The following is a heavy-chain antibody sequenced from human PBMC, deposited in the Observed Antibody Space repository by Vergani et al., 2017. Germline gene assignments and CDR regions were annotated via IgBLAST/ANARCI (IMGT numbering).Heavy chain of an antibody. CDR2: IYSSGST. Sequence: QVQLQESGPGLLKPSQTLSLTCSVAGDSISSGNYYWNWIRQPAGKGLEWMGRIYSSGSTSYNPSIKSRITMSLDTSKNQFPLSLSSVTAADTAVYYCARGTFLHAFDNWGQGTVVTVSS. J-gene: IGHJ3*02. V-gene: IGHV4-61*02. CDR3: ARGTFLHAFDN. CDR1: GDSISSGNYY. D-gene: IGHD1-26*01.